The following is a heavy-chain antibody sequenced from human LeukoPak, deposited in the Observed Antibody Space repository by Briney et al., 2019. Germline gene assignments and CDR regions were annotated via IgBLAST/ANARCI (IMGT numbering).Heavy chain of an antibody. Sequence: GGSLRLSCAASGFTVSSNYMSWVRQAPGKGLEWVSVIYSGGTTYYADSVKGRFTISRDNSKNTLYLQMNSLRAEDTAVYYCAKKGDSSDYYYDFWGQGTLVTVSS. CDR2: IYSGGTT. V-gene: IGHV3-66*01. J-gene: IGHJ4*02. CDR1: GFTVSSNY. CDR3: AKKGDSSDYYYDF. D-gene: IGHD3-22*01.